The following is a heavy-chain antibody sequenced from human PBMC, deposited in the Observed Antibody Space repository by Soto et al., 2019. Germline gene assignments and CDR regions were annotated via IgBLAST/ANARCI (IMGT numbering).Heavy chain of an antibody. D-gene: IGHD6-19*01. Sequence: SETLSLTCAVYGGSFSGYYWSWIRQPPGKGLEWIGEINHSGSTNYNPSLKSRVTISVDTSKNQFSLKLSSVTAADTAVYYCARGRFSSGWYGGERGFDYWGQGTLVTVSS. CDR1: GGSFSGYY. CDR3: ARGRFSSGWYGGERGFDY. J-gene: IGHJ4*02. CDR2: INHSGST. V-gene: IGHV4-34*01.